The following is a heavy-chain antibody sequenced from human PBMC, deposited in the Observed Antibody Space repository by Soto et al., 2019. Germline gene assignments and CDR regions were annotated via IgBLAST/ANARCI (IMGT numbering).Heavy chain of an antibody. CDR1: GFTVSSNY. V-gene: IGHV3-53*01. CDR2: IYSGGST. Sequence: HPGGSLRLSCAASGFTVSSNYMSWVRQAPGKGLEWVSVIYSGGSTYYADSVKGRFTISRDDADNSLYLQMNSLRVEDTAVYYCARDRLARGIPVAGRIDYWGQGALVTVSS. J-gene: IGHJ4*02. D-gene: IGHD6-19*01. CDR3: ARDRLARGIPVAGRIDY.